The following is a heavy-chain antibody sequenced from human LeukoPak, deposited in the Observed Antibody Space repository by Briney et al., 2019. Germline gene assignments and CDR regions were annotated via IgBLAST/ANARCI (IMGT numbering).Heavy chain of an antibody. D-gene: IGHD3-10*01. CDR1: GGSFSGYY. CDR2: INHGGGT. V-gene: IGHV4-34*01. J-gene: IGHJ4*02. Sequence: PSETLSLTCAVFGGSFSGYYWTWIRQPPGKGLEWIGEINHGGGTTYNPSLKSRVTISVGTSKNQCSLKLSSVTAADTAVYYCAGYYYGSQNYHNHPNFDYWGQGTLVTVSS. CDR3: AGYYYGSQNYHNHPNFDY.